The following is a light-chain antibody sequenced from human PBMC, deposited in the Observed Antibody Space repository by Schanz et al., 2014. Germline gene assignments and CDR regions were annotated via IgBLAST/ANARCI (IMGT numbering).Light chain of an antibody. CDR3: SSYAGSNNWRV. CDR2: TNN. J-gene: IGLJ2*01. Sequence: QSVLTQPPSASGTPGQTVTISCSGDISNIGSNTVNWYQQLPGTAPKLLIYTNNQRPSGVPDRFSGSKSGTSASLAISGLQSDDEADYYCSSYAGSNNWRVFGGGTKVTVL. V-gene: IGLV1-44*01. CDR1: ISNIGSNT.